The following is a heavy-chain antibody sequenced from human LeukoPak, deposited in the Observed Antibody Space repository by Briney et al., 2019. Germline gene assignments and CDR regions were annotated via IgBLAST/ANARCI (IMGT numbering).Heavy chain of an antibody. CDR1: GGSFSGYY. CDR3: ARVRGSTSCPDY. V-gene: IGHV4-34*01. D-gene: IGHD2-2*01. J-gene: IGHJ4*02. CDR2: INHSGST. Sequence: SETLSLTCAVYGGSFSGYYWSWIRQPPGKGLEWIGEINHSGSTNYNPSLKSRVTISVGTSKNQFSLKLSSVTAADTAVYYCARVRGSTSCPDYWGQGTLVTVSS.